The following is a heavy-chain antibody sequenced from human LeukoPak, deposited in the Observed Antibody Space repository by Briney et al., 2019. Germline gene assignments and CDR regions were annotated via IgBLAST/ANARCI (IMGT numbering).Heavy chain of an antibody. CDR3: ARVGRVRGVIPDAFDI. Sequence: ASVKVSCKASGYTFTSYAMHWVRQAPGQRLEWMGWINAGNGNTKYSQEFQGRVTITRDTSISTAYMELSRLRSDDTAVYYCARVGRVRGVIPDAFDIWGQGTMVTVSS. J-gene: IGHJ3*02. V-gene: IGHV1-3*01. D-gene: IGHD3-10*01. CDR2: INAGNGNT. CDR1: GYTFTSYA.